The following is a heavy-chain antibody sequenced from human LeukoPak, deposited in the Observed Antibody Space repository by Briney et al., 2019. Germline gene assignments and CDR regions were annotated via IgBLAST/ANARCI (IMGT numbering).Heavy chain of an antibody. V-gene: IGHV4-61*02. CDR2: IYTSGST. Sequence: SETLSLTCTVSGGSISSGSYYWSWIRQPAGKGLEWIGRIYTSGSTNYNPSLKSRVTISVDTSKNQFSLKLSSVTAADTAVYYCARAADNWNDVWFDPWGQGTLVTVSS. CDR3: ARAADNWNDVWFDP. CDR1: GGSISSGSYY. J-gene: IGHJ5*02. D-gene: IGHD1-1*01.